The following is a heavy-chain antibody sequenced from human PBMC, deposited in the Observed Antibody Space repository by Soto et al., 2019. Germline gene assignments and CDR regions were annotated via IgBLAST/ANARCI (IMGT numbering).Heavy chain of an antibody. CDR1: GFTFTSSA. Sequence: ASVKVSCKASGFTFTSSAMQWVRQARGQRLEWIGWIVVGSGNTNYAQKFQERVTITRDMSTSTAYMELSSLRSEDTAVYYCAGTVGYCSSTSCPLDLDVWGQGTTVPVSS. CDR3: AGTVGYCSSTSCPLDLDV. J-gene: IGHJ6*02. CDR2: IVVGSGNT. V-gene: IGHV1-58*02. D-gene: IGHD2-2*01.